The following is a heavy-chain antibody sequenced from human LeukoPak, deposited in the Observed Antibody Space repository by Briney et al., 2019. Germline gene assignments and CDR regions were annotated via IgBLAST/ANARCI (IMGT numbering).Heavy chain of an antibody. D-gene: IGHD1-26*01. CDR1: GYTFTSYG. Sequence: ASVKVSCKASGYTFTSYGISWVRQAPGQGLEWMGWINAYNGNTNYAQKLQGRVTMTTDTSTRTAYLELRSMRSDDTAVYYCARDAPTWELLRSVWFDPWGQGTLVTVSS. J-gene: IGHJ5*02. CDR2: INAYNGNT. V-gene: IGHV1-18*01. CDR3: ARDAPTWELLRSVWFDP.